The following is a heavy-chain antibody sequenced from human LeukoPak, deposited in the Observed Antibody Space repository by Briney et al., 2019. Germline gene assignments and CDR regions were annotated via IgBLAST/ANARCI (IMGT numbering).Heavy chain of an antibody. CDR3: AKGFPNYYDSSGYCTFDY. D-gene: IGHD3-22*01. J-gene: IGHJ4*02. CDR1: GFTFSSYG. CDR2: ISGSGGST. Sequence: PGGSLRLSCAASGFTFSSYGMSWVRQAPGKGLEWVSAISGSGGSTYYADSVKGRFTISRDNSKNTLYLQMNSLRAEDTAVYYCAKGFPNYYDSSGYCTFDYWGQGTLVTVSS. V-gene: IGHV3-23*01.